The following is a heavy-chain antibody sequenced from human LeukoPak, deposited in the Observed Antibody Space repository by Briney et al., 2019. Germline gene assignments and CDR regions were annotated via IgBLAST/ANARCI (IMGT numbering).Heavy chain of an antibody. V-gene: IGHV4-34*01. J-gene: IGHJ4*02. Sequence: SETLSLTCAVYGGSFSGYYWSWIRQPPVKGLEWIGEINHSGSTNYNPSLKSRVTISVDTSKNQFSLKLSSVTAADTAVYYCARNLEDYSVDYWGQGTLVTVSS. CDR2: INHSGST. CDR1: GGSFSGYY. CDR3: ARNLEDYSVDY. D-gene: IGHD2-15*01.